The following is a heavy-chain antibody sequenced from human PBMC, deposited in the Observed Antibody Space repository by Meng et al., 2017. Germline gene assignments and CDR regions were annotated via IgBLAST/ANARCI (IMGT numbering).Heavy chain of an antibody. Sequence: GESLKISCAASGFTFSSYAMHWVRQAPGKGLEWVAVISYDGSNKYYADSVKGRFTISRDNSKNTLYLQMNGQRAEDTAVYYCARDQLLLWVGELGRFDYWGQGTLVTVSS. D-gene: IGHD3-10*01. CDR3: ARDQLLLWVGELGRFDY. CDR1: GFTFSSYA. CDR2: ISYDGSNK. J-gene: IGHJ4*02. V-gene: IGHV3-30*04.